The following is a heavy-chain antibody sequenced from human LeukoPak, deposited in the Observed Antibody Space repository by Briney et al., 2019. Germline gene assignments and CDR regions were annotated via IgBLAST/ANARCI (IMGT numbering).Heavy chain of an antibody. J-gene: IGHJ4*02. V-gene: IGHV3-23*01. CDR3: ALSSSWYYFDY. Sequence: GGSLRLSCEASGFTFSTFAMSWVRRPPGKGLERASGISGTGGSTFYADSVKGRFTISRDNSKNTLYLQMNSLRAEDTAVYYCALSSSWYYFDYWGQGTLVTVSS. CDR2: ISGTGGST. D-gene: IGHD6-13*01. CDR1: GFTFSTFA.